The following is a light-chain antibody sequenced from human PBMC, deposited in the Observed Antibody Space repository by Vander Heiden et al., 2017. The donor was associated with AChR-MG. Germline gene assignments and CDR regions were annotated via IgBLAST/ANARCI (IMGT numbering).Light chain of an antibody. CDR1: QSISSY. CDR3: QQRSTWPLT. CDR2: DAS. V-gene: IGKV3-11*01. J-gene: IGKJ4*01. Sequence: EIVLTQSPVPLSFSPGERATLSCRASQSISSYLAWYQQKPGQAPRLLIYDASNRATGIPARFSGSGSGTDFTLTVTSLEPDDFAVYYCQQRSTWPLTFGGGTKVEIK.